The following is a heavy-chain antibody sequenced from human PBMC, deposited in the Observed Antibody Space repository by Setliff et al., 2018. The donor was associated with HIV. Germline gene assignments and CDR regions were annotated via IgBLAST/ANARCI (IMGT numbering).Heavy chain of an antibody. D-gene: IGHD6-19*01. V-gene: IGHV4-38-2*01. J-gene: IGHJ4*02. CDR2: IYHSGST. CDR3: ARQIAVAATPHYFDY. CDR1: GYSISSGYY. Sequence: PSETLSLTCAVSGYSISSGYYWGWIRQPPGKGLEWIGSIYHSGSTYYNPSLKSRVTISVDTSKSQFSLKLSSVTAADTAVYYCARQIAVAATPHYFDYWGQGTLVTVSS.